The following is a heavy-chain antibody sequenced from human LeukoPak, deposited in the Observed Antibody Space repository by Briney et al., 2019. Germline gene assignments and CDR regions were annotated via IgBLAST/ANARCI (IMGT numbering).Heavy chain of an antibody. CDR3: AKGGYYYGSGSYYNLLDY. V-gene: IGHV3-23*01. D-gene: IGHD3-10*01. J-gene: IGHJ4*02. Sequence: GGSLRLSCVASGFTFSSYTMIWVRQVPGKGLEWVSSISGNTLYTFYKDSVKGRFTISRDYSKNTLYLQMNSLRAEDTAVYYCAKGGYYYGSGSYYNLLDYWGQGTLVTVSS. CDR1: GFTFSSYT. CDR2: ISGNTLYT.